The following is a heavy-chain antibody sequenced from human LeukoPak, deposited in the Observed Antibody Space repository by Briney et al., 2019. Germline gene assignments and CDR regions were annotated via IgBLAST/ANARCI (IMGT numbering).Heavy chain of an antibody. V-gene: IGHV3-33*01. D-gene: IGHD6-13*01. CDR2: IWYDGSNK. Sequence: PGRSLRLSCAASGFTFSSYGMHWVRQAPGKGLEWVAVIWYDGSNKYYADSVKGRFTISRDNSKNTLYLQMNSLRAEDTAVYYCARVGSSSWYSEYWGQGTLVTASS. J-gene: IGHJ4*02. CDR1: GFTFSSYG. CDR3: ARVGSSSWYSEY.